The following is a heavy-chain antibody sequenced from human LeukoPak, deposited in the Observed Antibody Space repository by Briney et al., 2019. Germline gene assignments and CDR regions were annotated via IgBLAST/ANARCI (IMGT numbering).Heavy chain of an antibody. CDR1: GFTFSSYG. CDR3: ATPLYSPGAT. V-gene: IGHV3-30*03. Sequence: GGSLRLSCAASGFTFSSYGMHWVRQAPGRGLEWVAVISYDGSNKYYADSVKGRFTISRDNTKNTLYLQMNSLRAEDTAVYYCATPLYSPGATWGQGTMVTVSS. CDR2: ISYDGSNK. D-gene: IGHD2-15*01. J-gene: IGHJ3*01.